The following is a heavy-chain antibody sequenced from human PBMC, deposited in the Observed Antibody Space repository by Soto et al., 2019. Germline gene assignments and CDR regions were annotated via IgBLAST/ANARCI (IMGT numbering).Heavy chain of an antibody. CDR2: MYYSGST. CDR1: AASVSSDTYY. V-gene: IGHV4-61*01. CDR3: ARERWDSSGRYGMDV. J-gene: IGHJ6*02. D-gene: IGHD6-19*01. Sequence: QVQLQESGPGLAKPSEALSLTCTVSAASVSSDTYYWSWIRQPPGKGPEWIGYMYYSGSTNYNPSLNSRGTISLDTSKNQFSLRLTSVTAADTAVYYCARERWDSSGRYGMDVWGQGTTVTVSS.